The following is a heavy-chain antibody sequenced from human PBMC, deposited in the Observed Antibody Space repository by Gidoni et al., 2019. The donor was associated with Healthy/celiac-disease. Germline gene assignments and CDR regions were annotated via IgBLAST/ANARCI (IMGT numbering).Heavy chain of an antibody. CDR1: GYTFTGYY. D-gene: IGHD5-18*01. V-gene: IGHV1-2*04. CDR2: INPNSGGT. CDR3: ARAGTAMATGYFQH. J-gene: IGHJ1*01. Sequence: QVQLVQSGAEVKKPGAAVKVSCKASGYTFTGYYMHWVRQSPGQGLEWMGWINPNSGGTNYAQKFQGWVTMTRDTSISTAYMELSRLRSDDTAVYYCARAGTAMATGYFQHWGQGTLVTVSS.